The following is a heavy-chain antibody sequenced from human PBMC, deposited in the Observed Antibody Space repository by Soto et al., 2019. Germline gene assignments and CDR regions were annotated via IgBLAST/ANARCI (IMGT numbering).Heavy chain of an antibody. D-gene: IGHD2-15*01. CDR2: IRGGSDYI. V-gene: IGHV3-21*01. J-gene: IGHJ4*02. CDR3: GRAGIVVVGAASRPLDH. Sequence: EVQMEESGGGLVKPGGSLRLSCVASGFTFGSHSMYWVRQAPGKGLEWVSSIRGGSDYIFYADSVKGRFTIARDNAMNSLYLQMNSLRAEDTAAYYCGRAGIVVVGAASRPLDHWGQGTLVTVSS. CDR1: GFTFGSHS.